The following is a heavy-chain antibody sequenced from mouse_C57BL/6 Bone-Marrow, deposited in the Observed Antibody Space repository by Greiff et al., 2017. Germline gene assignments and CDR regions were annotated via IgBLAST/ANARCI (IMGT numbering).Heavy chain of an antibody. J-gene: IGHJ3*01. V-gene: IGHV1-64*01. CDR3: ARAAQARGKFAY. CDR1: GYTFTSYW. CDR2: IHPNSGST. Sequence: QVQLQQPGAELVKPGASVKLSCKASGYTFTSYWMHWVKQRPGQGLEWIGMIHPNSGSTNYNEKFKSKATLTVDKSSSTAYMQLSSLTSEDSAVYYCARAAQARGKFAYWGQGTLVTVSA. D-gene: IGHD3-2*02.